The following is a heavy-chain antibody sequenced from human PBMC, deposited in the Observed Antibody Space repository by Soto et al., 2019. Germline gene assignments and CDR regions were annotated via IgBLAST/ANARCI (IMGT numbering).Heavy chain of an antibody. V-gene: IGHV5-51*01. CDR3: ASYLLYCGGDCYSTGNPWPDAFDI. D-gene: IGHD2-21*02. Sequence: PGESLKISCKGSGYSFTSYWIGWVRQMPGKGLEWMGIIYPGDSDTRYSPSFQGQVTISADKSIGTAYLQWSSLKASDTAMYYCASYLLYCGGDCYSTGNPWPDAFDIWGQGTMVTVSS. CDR1: GYSFTSYW. CDR2: IYPGDSDT. J-gene: IGHJ3*02.